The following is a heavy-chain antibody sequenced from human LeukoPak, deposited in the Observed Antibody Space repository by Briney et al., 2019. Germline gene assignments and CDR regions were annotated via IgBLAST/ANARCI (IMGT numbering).Heavy chain of an antibody. D-gene: IGHD5-18*01. V-gene: IGHV4-59*12. CDR2: IYYSGST. J-gene: IGHJ6*03. Sequence: SETLSLTCTVSGGSISSYYWSWIRQPPGKGLEWIGYIYYSGSTNYKSSLKSRDTISVDTTKNQFSLKLSSVTAADTAVYYCARTTEGGYSYGYFYYYYMDVWGKGTTVTISS. CDR3: ARTTEGGYSYGYFYYYYMDV. CDR1: GGSISSYY.